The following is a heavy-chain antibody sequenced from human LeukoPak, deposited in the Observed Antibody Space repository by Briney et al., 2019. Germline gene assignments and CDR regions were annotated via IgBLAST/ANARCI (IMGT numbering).Heavy chain of an antibody. J-gene: IGHJ6*03. V-gene: IGHV4-39*01. CDR2: IYYSGST. Sequence: SETLSLTCTVSGGSISSSSYYWGWIRQPPGKGLEWIGSIYYSGSTYYNPSLKSRVTISVDTSKNQFSLKLSSVTAADTAVYYCARVSSIRSGSYWLRVDYMDVWGKGTTVTVSS. CDR3: ARVSSIRSGSYWLRVDYMDV. CDR1: GGSISSSSYY. D-gene: IGHD3-10*01.